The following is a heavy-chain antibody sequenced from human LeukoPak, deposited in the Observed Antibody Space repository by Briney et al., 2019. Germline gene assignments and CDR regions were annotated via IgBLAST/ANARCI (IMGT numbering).Heavy chain of an antibody. J-gene: IGHJ6*03. D-gene: IGHD2-2*01. Sequence: ASVKVSCKASGYTFTAYSTHWVRQATGQGLEWMGWMNPNSGNTGYAQKFQGRVTMTRNTSISTAYMELSSLRSEDTAVYYCARPKCSSTSCYPRYYYYYMDVWGKGTSVTVSS. V-gene: IGHV1-8*02. CDR3: ARPKCSSTSCYPRYYYYYMDV. CDR2: MNPNSGNT. CDR1: GYTFTAYS.